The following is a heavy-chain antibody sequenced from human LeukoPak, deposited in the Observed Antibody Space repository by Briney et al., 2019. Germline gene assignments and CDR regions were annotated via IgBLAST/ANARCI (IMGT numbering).Heavy chain of an antibody. CDR1: GFTFSSYA. J-gene: IGHJ4*02. Sequence: PGRSLRLSCAASGFTFSSYAVHWVRQAPGKGLEWVAVISYDGSNKYYADSAKGRFTISRDNSKNTLYLQMNSLRAEDTAVYYCARDGYGLDTAMVSTIFDYWGQGTLVTVSS. CDR2: ISYDGSNK. D-gene: IGHD5-18*01. V-gene: IGHV3-30-3*01. CDR3: ARDGYGLDTAMVSTIFDY.